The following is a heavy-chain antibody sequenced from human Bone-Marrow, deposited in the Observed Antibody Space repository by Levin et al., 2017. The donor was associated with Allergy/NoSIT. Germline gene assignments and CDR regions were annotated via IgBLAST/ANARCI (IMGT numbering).Heavy chain of an antibody. CDR1: GFVFRNAW. CDR2: IKSKTDRGTT. D-gene: IGHD2-15*01. Sequence: NSGGSLRLSCVASGFVFRNAWMSWVRQAPGKGLEWVGRIKSKTDRGTTDYAAPVKGRFTISRDDSINTLYLQMNRLKAEDSALYECSTDSFSMDVWGQGTTVTVSS. CDR3: STDSFSMDV. J-gene: IGHJ6*02. V-gene: IGHV3-15*01.